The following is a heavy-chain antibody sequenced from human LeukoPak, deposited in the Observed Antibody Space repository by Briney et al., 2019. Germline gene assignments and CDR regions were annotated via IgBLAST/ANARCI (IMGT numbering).Heavy chain of an antibody. V-gene: IGHV3-23*01. CDR3: VRRGSNYPYYMDV. CDR1: GFTFSSYA. CDR2: ISASGRNT. Sequence: PGGSLRLSCAASGFTFSSYAMSWVRQAPGKGLEWVSVISASGRNTYYSESAKGQFTISRDNSKNTLYLQMSSLRAEDTAEYYCVRRGSNYPYYMDVWGKGTTVTVSS. J-gene: IGHJ6*03.